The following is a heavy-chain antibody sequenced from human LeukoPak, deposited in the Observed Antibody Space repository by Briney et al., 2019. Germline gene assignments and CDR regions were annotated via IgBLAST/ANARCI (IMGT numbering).Heavy chain of an antibody. D-gene: IGHD2-8*01. CDR2: INPRGDAT. CDR1: GYIFTTYS. Sequence: EASVKVSCKASGYIFTTYSIHWVRQAPGQGLEWMGRINPRGDATVYAQKFQGRVTMTSDTSTTTVYMELSSLRSEDTGLYYCARKWSSRDWFDPWGQGTLVTVSS. J-gene: IGHJ5*02. CDR3: ARKWSSRDWFDP. V-gene: IGHV1-46*01.